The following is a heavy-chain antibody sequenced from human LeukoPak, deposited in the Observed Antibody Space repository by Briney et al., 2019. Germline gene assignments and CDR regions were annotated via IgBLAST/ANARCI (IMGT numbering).Heavy chain of an antibody. Sequence: GGSLRLSCAASGFSFSSYAMSWVRQAPGKGLEWVANIKPDGTEKYYVDSLKGRFTISRDNAKNSLYLQMNSLRVEDTAVYYCARGGNSSWDYWGQGALVTVSS. D-gene: IGHD6-6*01. J-gene: IGHJ4*02. V-gene: IGHV3-7*01. CDR1: GFSFSSYA. CDR3: ARGGNSSWDY. CDR2: IKPDGTEK.